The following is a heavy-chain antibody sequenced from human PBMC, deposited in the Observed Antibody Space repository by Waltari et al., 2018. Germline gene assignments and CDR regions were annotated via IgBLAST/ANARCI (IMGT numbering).Heavy chain of an antibody. D-gene: IGHD3-3*01. Sequence: QVQLQQWGAGLLQPSETLSLTCAVYGGSFSGYWGSWIRQPPGKGLEWIGEISHSGRTNYNPSLKSRVTISVDTPKNQFSLKLGSVTAADTAVYYCARHIRGYDAFDIWGQGTMAIVSS. CDR3: ARHIRGYDAFDI. V-gene: IGHV4-34*02. CDR1: GGSFSGYW. CDR2: ISHSGRT. J-gene: IGHJ3*02.